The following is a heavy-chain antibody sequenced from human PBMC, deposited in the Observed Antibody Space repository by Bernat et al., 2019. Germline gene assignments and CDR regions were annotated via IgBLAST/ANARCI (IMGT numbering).Heavy chain of an antibody. CDR3: ARGHSIVAQSP. D-gene: IGHD3-22*01. Sequence: QVQLQESGPGLVKPSETLSLTCTVSGGSISSYYWSWIRQPPGKGLEWIGYIYYSGSTNYNPSLKSRVTISVDTSKNQFSLKLSSVTAADTAVYYCARGHSIVAQSPWGQGTLVTVSS. V-gene: IGHV4-59*01. CDR1: GGSISSYY. CDR2: IYYSGST. J-gene: IGHJ5*02.